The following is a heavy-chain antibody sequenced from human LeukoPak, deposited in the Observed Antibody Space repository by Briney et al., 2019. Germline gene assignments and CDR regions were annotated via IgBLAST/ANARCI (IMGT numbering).Heavy chain of an antibody. D-gene: IGHD6-13*01. CDR2: INPSGGST. Sequence: ASVKVSCKASGYTFTSYYIHWVRQAPGQGLEWMGIINPSGGSTNYAQKFQGRLTMTTHTSTSTAYLELRSLRSDDTAVYYCVREVSAANAGYMDVWGTGTTVTVSS. V-gene: IGHV1-46*01. CDR3: VREVSAANAGYMDV. J-gene: IGHJ6*03. CDR1: GYTFTSYY.